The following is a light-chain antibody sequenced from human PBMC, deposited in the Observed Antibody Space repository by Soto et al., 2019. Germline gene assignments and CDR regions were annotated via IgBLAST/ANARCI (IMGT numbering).Light chain of an antibody. Sequence: DIQMTQSPSTLSASVGDTVTITCRASQGISSWLAWYQQKPGKAPKLLIYDASTLQSGVPSRFSGSGSGTEFTLTISSLQPDDFATYYCQLYDIYSRTFGQGTKVEIK. CDR2: DAS. CDR3: QLYDIYSRT. V-gene: IGKV1-5*01. J-gene: IGKJ1*01. CDR1: QGISSW.